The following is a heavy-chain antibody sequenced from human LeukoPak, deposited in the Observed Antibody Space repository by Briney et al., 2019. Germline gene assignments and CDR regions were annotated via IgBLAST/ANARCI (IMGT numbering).Heavy chain of an antibody. V-gene: IGHV1-18*01. Sequence: GASVKVSCKASGYTFTTYGISWVRQAPGQGLEWMGWISVYNGDTNYAQKFQGRVTMTTDTSTSTVYMEVRGLTSDDTAMYYCARDRIPVRPGWFVHWGQGTLVSVSS. CDR1: GYTFTTYG. J-gene: IGHJ5*02. CDR2: ISVYNGDT. D-gene: IGHD2-21*01. CDR3: ARDRIPVRPGWFVH.